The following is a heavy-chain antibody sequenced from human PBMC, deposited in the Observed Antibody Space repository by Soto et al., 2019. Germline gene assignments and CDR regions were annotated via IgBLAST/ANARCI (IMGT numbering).Heavy chain of an antibody. CDR3: AISGYSDY. V-gene: IGHV3-66*01. CDR1: GVTVSINY. CDR2: IYSGGST. J-gene: IGHJ4*02. D-gene: IGHD3-22*01. Sequence: PGGSLRLSCAASGVTVSINYMGWVRQAPGKGLEWVSVIYSGGSTYYADSVKGRFTISRDNSKNTLYLQMNSLRAEDTAVYYCAISGYSDYWGQGTLVTVSS.